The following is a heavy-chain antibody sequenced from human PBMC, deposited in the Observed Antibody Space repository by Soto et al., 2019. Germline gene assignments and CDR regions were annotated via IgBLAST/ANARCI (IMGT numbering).Heavy chain of an antibody. CDR3: ARMWEHQNEASDI. D-gene: IGHD1-26*01. Sequence: GGSLGLCCAASGFAFSIYAMTWVRQAPGKGLEWVSAVSDGGGATVYADSVKGRFTISRDNSKDTLFLQMNSLRADDTAVYYCARMWEHQNEASDIWGQGTLVTVSS. J-gene: IGHJ3*02. CDR2: VSDGGGAT. CDR1: GFAFSIYA. V-gene: IGHV3-23*01.